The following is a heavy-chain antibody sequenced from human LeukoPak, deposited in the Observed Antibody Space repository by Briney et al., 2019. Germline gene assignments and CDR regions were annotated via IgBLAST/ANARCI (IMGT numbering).Heavy chain of an antibody. Sequence: PSETLSLTCAVCGGSFSGYYWSWIRQPPGKGLEWIGEINHSGSTNYNPSLKSRVTISVDTSKNQFSLKLSSVTAADTAVYYCAFRYCGGDCYPTWFDPWGQGTLATVSS. D-gene: IGHD2-21*02. CDR3: AFRYCGGDCYPTWFDP. CDR2: INHSGST. CDR1: GGSFSGYY. V-gene: IGHV4-34*01. J-gene: IGHJ5*02.